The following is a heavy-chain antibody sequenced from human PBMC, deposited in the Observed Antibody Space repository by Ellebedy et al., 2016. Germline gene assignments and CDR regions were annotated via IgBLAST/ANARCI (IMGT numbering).Heavy chain of an antibody. CDR1: GFTFSSYG. V-gene: IGHV3-33*01. Sequence: GESLKISXAASGFTFSSYGMHWVRQAPGKGLEWVAVIWYDGSNKYYADSVKGRFTISRDNSKNTLYLQMNSLRAEDTAVYYCARAKYQLLYAVDYWGQGTLVTVSS. D-gene: IGHD2-2*02. CDR2: IWYDGSNK. CDR3: ARAKYQLLYAVDY. J-gene: IGHJ4*02.